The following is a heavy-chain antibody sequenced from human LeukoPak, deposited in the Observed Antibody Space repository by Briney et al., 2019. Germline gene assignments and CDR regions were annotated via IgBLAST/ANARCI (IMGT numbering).Heavy chain of an antibody. CDR2: VKSKTDGGTT. D-gene: IGHD3-10*01. CDR3: TTDGSGSYVMAHYYYYYGMDV. Sequence: GGSLRLSCAASGFTFSNAWMSWVRQAPGKGLEWVGRVKSKTDGGTTDYAAPVKGRFTISRDDSKNTLYLQMNSLKTEDTAVYYCTTDGSGSYVMAHYYYYYGMDVWGQGTTVTVSS. V-gene: IGHV3-15*01. CDR1: GFTFSNAW. J-gene: IGHJ6*02.